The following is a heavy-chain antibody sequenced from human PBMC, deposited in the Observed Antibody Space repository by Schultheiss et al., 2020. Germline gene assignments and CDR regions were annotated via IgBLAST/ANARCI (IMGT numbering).Heavy chain of an antibody. V-gene: IGHV3-23*01. Sequence: GGSLRLSCAASGFIFSSYAMSWVRQAPGEGLEWVSAISASGSVTYYADSVKGRFTTSRDNSKNTMYLQMNSLRAEDTGVYYCAKGGRGYTYDRIDHWGQGNLVNVSS. CDR2: ISASGSVT. J-gene: IGHJ4*02. D-gene: IGHD5-18*01. CDR1: GFIFSSYA. CDR3: AKGGRGYTYDRIDH.